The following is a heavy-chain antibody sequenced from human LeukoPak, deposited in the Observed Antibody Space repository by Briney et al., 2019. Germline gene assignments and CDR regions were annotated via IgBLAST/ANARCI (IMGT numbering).Heavy chain of an antibody. CDR3: ARGEATTYFDY. Sequence: SETLSLTCTVSGGSISSYYWSWIRQPPGKGLEWIGYIYCSGSTNYNPSLKSRVTISVDTSKNQFSLKLSSVTAADTAVYYCARGEATTYFDYWGQGTLVTVSS. CDR2: IYCSGST. J-gene: IGHJ4*02. CDR1: GGSISSYY. D-gene: IGHD5-24*01. V-gene: IGHV4-59*01.